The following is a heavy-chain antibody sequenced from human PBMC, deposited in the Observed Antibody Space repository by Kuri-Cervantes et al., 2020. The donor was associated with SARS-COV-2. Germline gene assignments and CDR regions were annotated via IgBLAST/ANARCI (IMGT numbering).Heavy chain of an antibody. V-gene: IGHV4-34*01. CDR3: ARGVPGY. D-gene: IGHD6-6*01. CDR2: INDSGAT. CDR1: GGSFSGHQ. Sequence: GSLRLSCAVYGGSFSGHQLSWIRQTPGMGLEWIGQINDSGATKYNPSLKSRVIVSMDKSKNQFSLKLSSVTAADTAVYYCARGVPGYWGQGSLVTVSS. J-gene: IGHJ4*02.